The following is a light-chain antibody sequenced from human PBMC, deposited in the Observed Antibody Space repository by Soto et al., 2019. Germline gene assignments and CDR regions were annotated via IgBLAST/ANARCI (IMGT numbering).Light chain of an antibody. CDR2: AAS. CDR1: QGLVSW. V-gene: IGKV1-12*01. Sequence: DIQVTQSPSSVSASVGDRVTITCRASQGLVSWLAWYQQKPGKAPKLLIYAASSFQSGVPSRFGGSGSGTDFTLTISSLQPEDFATYYCQQTSSFPLTFGGGTKVEIK. J-gene: IGKJ4*01. CDR3: QQTSSFPLT.